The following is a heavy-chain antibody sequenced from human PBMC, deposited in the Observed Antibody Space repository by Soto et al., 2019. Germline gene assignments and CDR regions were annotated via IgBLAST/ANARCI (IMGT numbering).Heavy chain of an antibody. CDR3: AKDPRSPWTANWVDP. D-gene: IGHD5-12*01. V-gene: IGHV3-23*01. J-gene: IGHJ5*02. CDR2: ISSSGDSR. Sequence: EEQVSESGGGLVQSGGSLRLSCAASGFNFNTFAMSWIRQAPGKGLEWVSHISSSGDSRDYADSVRGRFTISRDNSKNVLFLQMNSLRADDTATYYCAKDPRSPWTANWVDPWGKGTLVTVSS. CDR1: GFNFNTFA.